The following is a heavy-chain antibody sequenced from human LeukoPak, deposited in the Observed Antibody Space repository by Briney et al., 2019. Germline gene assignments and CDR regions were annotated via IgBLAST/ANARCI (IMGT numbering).Heavy chain of an antibody. CDR2: IFYTGST. CDR3: ARSPGIWNEYGRLEY. CDR1: GDSISSGGHY. D-gene: IGHD1-1*01. J-gene: IGHJ4*02. V-gene: IGHV4-31*03. Sequence: TLSLTCTVSGDSISSGGHYWNWLRQRPGKGLEWIGYIFYTGSTYYNPSLKSRVTISVDTSKNQFSLKLSSVTAADTAVYYCARSPGIWNEYGRLEYWGQGALVTVSS.